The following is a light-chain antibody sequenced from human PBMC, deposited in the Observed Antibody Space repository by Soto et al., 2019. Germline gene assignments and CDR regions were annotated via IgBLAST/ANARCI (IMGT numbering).Light chain of an antibody. CDR2: GAS. Sequence: ELVMTQYPATLSVSPWGSATLSCRASQSVSSYLAWYQQKPGQAPRILIYGASSRATGIPDRFSGSGSGTDFTLTISSLEPEDFAVYYCQNHGSSPWTCGQGTKVDIK. V-gene: IGKV3-20*01. J-gene: IGKJ1*01. CDR1: QSVSSY. CDR3: QNHGSSPWT.